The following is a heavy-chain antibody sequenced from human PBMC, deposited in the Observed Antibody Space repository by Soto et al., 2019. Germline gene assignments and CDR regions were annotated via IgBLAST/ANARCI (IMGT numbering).Heavy chain of an antibody. J-gene: IGHJ5*02. CDR3: AKDGGADGYFGNWLDP. CDR2: IIPIFGTT. Sequence: QVHLVQSGAEVKKPGSSVNVSCKASGGTFSNYAITWVRQAPGQGLEWVGRIIPIFGTTNVAQKFQGRVTITADESTTTAYMEPSGLKSDDTAVYYCAKDGGADGYFGNWLDPWGQGTLVTVSS. CDR1: GGTFSNYA. V-gene: IGHV1-69*15. D-gene: IGHD5-12*01.